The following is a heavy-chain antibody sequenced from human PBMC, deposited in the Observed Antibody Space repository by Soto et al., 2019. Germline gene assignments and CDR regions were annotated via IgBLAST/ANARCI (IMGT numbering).Heavy chain of an antibody. Sequence: GESRKISCKGSGYIFSNYCIAWVRQMPGKGLEWMGSIYPGDSDINYSPSFQGQVPISADKSINTAYLQRSSLEASDTAIYYCATQPWGLALPAAQPNAFDIWGQGTMVTVSS. V-gene: IGHV5-51*01. CDR3: ATQPWGLALPAAQPNAFDI. J-gene: IGHJ3*02. D-gene: IGHD2-2*01. CDR1: GYIFSNYC. CDR2: IYPGDSDI.